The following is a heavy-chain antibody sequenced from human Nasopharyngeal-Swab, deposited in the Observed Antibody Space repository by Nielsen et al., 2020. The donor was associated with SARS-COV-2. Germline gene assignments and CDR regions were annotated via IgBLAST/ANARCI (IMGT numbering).Heavy chain of an antibody. CDR1: AYTFIGYY. V-gene: IGHV1-2*06. J-gene: IGHJ4*02. CDR2: FNPNSGGT. D-gene: IGHD3-3*01. CDR3: TRARGSGYFDS. Sequence: ASVKVSCKTSAYTFIGYYIHWLRQAPGQGLEWMGRFNPNSGGTNYAQELQGRVTMTGYTSISPAYMELSRVRSDDTALYYCTRARGSGYFDSWGQGTLVIVSS.